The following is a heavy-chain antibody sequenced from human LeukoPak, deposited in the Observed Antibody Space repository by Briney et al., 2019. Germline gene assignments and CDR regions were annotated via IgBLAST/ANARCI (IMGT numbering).Heavy chain of an antibody. CDR2: INHSGST. D-gene: IGHD6-13*01. Sequence: PSETLSLTCAVYGGSFSGYYWSWIRQPPGKGLEWIGEINHSGSTNYNPSLKSRVTISVDTSKNQFSLKLSSVTAADTAVYYCASRKGPLAAAGTFDYWGQGTLVTVSS. CDR1: GGSFSGYY. J-gene: IGHJ4*02. CDR3: ASRKGPLAAAGTFDY. V-gene: IGHV4-34*01.